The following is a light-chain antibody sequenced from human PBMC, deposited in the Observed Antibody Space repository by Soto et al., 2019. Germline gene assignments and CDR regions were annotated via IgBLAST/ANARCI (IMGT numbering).Light chain of an antibody. Sequence: DIVMTQSPVTMSVSPGERDTLSSVASQSVSSYLAWYQQKPGQAPMLLIYDASNRATGIPARFSGSGSGTDFTLTISSLEPEDFAVYYCQQRSNWPPITVGPGTRLEIK. CDR3: QQRSNWPPIT. CDR2: DAS. J-gene: IGKJ5*01. CDR1: QSVSSY. V-gene: IGKV3-11*01.